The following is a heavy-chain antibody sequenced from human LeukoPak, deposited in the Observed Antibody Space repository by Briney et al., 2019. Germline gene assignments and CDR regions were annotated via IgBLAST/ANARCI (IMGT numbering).Heavy chain of an antibody. CDR2: IYYSGSS. V-gene: IGHV4-59*01. Sequence: KDSETLSLTCNVSGGSISGYHWSWIRQPPGKGLEWLGYIYYSGSSNYNPSLKSRVTMSADTSKNQFSLKLSSVTAADTAVYYCARVPRSYYYYYSMDVWGKGTPVTVSS. CDR3: ARVPRSYYYYYSMDV. CDR1: GGSISGYH. J-gene: IGHJ6*03.